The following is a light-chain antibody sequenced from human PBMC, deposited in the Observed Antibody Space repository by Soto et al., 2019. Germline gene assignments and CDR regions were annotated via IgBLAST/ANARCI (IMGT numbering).Light chain of an antibody. CDR2: EVS. Sequence: QSVLTQPASVSGSPGQSITISCTGTTSDVGGYDYVSWYQQHPGQAPKLLIYEVSNRPSGVSHRFSGSKSGNTASLSISGLQAEDEADYYCYSFKSGNTLYVFGNGNKVTV. CDR1: TSDVGGYDY. CDR3: YSFKSGNTLYV. J-gene: IGLJ1*01. V-gene: IGLV2-14*01.